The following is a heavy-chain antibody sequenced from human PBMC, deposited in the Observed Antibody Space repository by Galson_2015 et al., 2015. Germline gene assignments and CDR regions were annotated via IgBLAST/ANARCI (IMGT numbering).Heavy chain of an antibody. CDR2: INPNSGGT. Sequence: SCKASGYTFTGYYMHWVRQAPGQGLEWMGWINPNSGGTNYAQKFQGWVTMTRDTSISTAYMELSRLRSDDTAVYYCARGPRITIFGVVIGYYYMDVWGKGTTVTVSS. CDR3: ARGPRITIFGVVIGYYYMDV. CDR1: GYTFTGYY. J-gene: IGHJ6*03. V-gene: IGHV1-2*04. D-gene: IGHD3-3*01.